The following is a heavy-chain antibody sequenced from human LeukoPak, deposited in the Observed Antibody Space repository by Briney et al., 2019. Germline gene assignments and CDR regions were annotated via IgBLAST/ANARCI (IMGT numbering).Heavy chain of an antibody. J-gene: IGHJ4*02. Sequence: PGGSLRLSCAASGFTFSSYGMHWVRQAPGKGLEWVAFIRYDGSNKYYADSVKGRFTIYRDNSKNTLYLQMNSLRAEDTAVYYCAKDGSNYYGSGSYFDYWGQGTLVTVSS. CDR2: IRYDGSNK. CDR1: GFTFSSYG. CDR3: AKDGSNYYGSGSYFDY. D-gene: IGHD3-10*01. V-gene: IGHV3-30*02.